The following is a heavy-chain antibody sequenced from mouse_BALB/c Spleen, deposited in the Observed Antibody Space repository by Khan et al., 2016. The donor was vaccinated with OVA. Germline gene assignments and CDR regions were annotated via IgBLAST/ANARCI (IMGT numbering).Heavy chain of an antibody. CDR2: ISGDSSSI. J-gene: IGHJ4*01. CDR3: ATTYYYGYDFDY. CDR1: GFTFSSYG. Sequence: EVELVESGGGLVQPGGSRKLSCAVSGFTFSSYGMHWGRQDPEKGKEWVAYISGDSSSISYNDTVKGRFTISRDKPKNTLSLQMTSLMSEDTATYYCATTYYYGYDFDYWGPGTSLTVSS. V-gene: IGHV5-17*02. D-gene: IGHD1-2*01.